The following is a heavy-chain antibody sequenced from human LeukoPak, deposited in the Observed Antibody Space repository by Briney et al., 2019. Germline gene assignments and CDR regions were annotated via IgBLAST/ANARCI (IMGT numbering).Heavy chain of an antibody. CDR2: IYYSGST. D-gene: IGHD6-6*01. CDR3: ARGGSSYYYYGMDV. J-gene: IGHJ6*02. V-gene: IGHV4-59*01. Sequence: SETLSLTCTVSGGSISSYYWSWIRQPPGKGLEWIGYIYYSGSTNYNPSLKSRVTISVDTSKNQFSLKLSSVTAADTAVYYCARGGSSYYYYGMDVWGQGTTVTASS. CDR1: GGSISSYY.